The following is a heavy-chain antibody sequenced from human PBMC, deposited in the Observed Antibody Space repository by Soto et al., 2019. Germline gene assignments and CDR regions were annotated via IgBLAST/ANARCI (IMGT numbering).Heavy chain of an antibody. CDR3: AREMGLRYFARYYSNWFDP. J-gene: IGHJ5*02. Sequence: GGSLRLSCAASGFTFSSYGMHWVRQAPGKGLEWVAVIWYDGSNKYYADSVKGRFTISRDNSKNTLYLQMNSLRAEDTAVYYCAREMGLRYFARYYSNWFDPWGQGTLVTVSS. V-gene: IGHV3-33*01. D-gene: IGHD3-9*01. CDR2: IWYDGSNK. CDR1: GFTFSSYG.